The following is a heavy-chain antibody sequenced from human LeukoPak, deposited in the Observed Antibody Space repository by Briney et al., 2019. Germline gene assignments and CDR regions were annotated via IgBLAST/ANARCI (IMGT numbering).Heavy chain of an antibody. CDR3: AIYGDYGFDP. V-gene: IGHV3-21*01. D-gene: IGHD4-17*01. CDR2: ISSSSSYI. J-gene: IGHJ5*02. CDR1: GFTFSSYS. Sequence: PGGSLRLSCAASGFTFSSYSMNWVRQAPGKGLEWVSSISSSSSYIYYADSVKGRFTISRDNSKNTLYLQMNSLRAEDTAVYYCAIYGDYGFDPWGQGTLVTVSS.